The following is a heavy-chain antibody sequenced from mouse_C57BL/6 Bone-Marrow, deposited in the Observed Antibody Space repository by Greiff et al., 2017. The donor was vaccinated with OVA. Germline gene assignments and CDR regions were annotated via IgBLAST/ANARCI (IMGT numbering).Heavy chain of an antibody. CDR1: GYTFTSYW. CDR2: IYPGSGST. V-gene: IGHV1-55*01. CDR3: ARRGVLRPLFDY. J-gene: IGHJ2*01. D-gene: IGHD1-2*01. Sequence: VQLQQSGAELVKPGASVKMSCKASGYTFTSYWITWVKQRPGQGLEWIGDIYPGSGSTNYNEKFKSKATLTVDTSSSTAYMQLSSLTSEDSAVYYCARRGVLRPLFDYWGQGTTLTVSS.